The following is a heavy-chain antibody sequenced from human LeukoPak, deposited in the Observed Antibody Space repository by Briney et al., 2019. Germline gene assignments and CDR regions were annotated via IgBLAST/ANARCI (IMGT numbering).Heavy chain of an antibody. CDR2: IYHSGST. V-gene: IGHV4-30-2*01. J-gene: IGHJ3*02. Sequence: SETLSLTCAVSGGSISSGGYSWSWIRQPPGKGLEWIGYIYHSGSTYYNPSLKSRVTISVDRSKNQFSLKLSSVTAADTAVYYCARDFKYYGSSGYDAFDIWGQGTMVTVSS. CDR3: ARDFKYYGSSGYDAFDI. CDR1: GGSISSGGYS. D-gene: IGHD3-22*01.